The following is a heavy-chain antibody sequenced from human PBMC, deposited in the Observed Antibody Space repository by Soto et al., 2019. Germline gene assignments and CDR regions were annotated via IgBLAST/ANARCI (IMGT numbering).Heavy chain of an antibody. CDR2: INPSGGT. CDR3: ARVYCSGGSCYGIDY. V-gene: IGHV1-46*01. J-gene: IGHJ4*02. D-gene: IGHD2-15*01. Sequence: QVQLVQSGAEVKKPGASVKISCKASGDTFTSYYMHWVRQAPGQGLEWMGIINPSGGTSYAQKFRGRVTXPXAXSXXPVYLELRSLRSEDTAVYYCARVYCSGGSCYGIDYWGQGTLVTVSS. CDR1: GDTFTSYY.